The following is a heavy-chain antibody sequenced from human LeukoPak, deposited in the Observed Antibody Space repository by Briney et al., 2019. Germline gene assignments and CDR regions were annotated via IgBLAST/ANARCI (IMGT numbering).Heavy chain of an antibody. D-gene: IGHD3-22*01. CDR1: GYTFTGYY. CDR2: INPNSGGT. V-gene: IGHV1-2*02. CDR3: ARVRRPGYYYDSSGPNDAFDI. J-gene: IGHJ3*02. Sequence: ASVKVSCKASGYTFTGYYMHWVRQAPGRGLEWMGWINPNSGGTNYAQKFQGRVTMTRDTSISTAYMELSRLRSDDTAVYYCARVRRPGYYYDSSGPNDAFDIWGQGTMVTVSS.